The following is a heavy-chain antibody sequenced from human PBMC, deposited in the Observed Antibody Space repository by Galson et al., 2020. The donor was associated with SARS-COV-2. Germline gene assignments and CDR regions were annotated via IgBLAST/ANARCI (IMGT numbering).Heavy chain of an antibody. CDR2: IKSKTDGGTT. V-gene: IGHV3-15*01. D-gene: IGHD6-19*01. CDR1: GFTFSNAW. J-gene: IGHJ6*02. CDR3: TTAYSQWTVDYYYYYGMDV. Sequence: GGSLRLSCAASGFTFSNAWMSWVRHAPGKGLEWVGRIKSKTDGGTTDYAAPVKGRFTISRDDSKNTLYLQMNSLKTEDTAVYYCTTAYSQWTVDYYYYYGMDVWGQGTTVTVSS.